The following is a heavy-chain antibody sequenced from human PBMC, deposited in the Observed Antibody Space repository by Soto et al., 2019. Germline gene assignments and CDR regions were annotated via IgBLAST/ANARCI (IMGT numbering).Heavy chain of an antibody. CDR1: GGGNLGDYR. D-gene: IGHD5-12*01. V-gene: IGHV1-69*01. J-gene: IGHJ4*02. CDR2: IIPKLGSA. Sequence: QVQLVQSGAEVKEPGSWVKVSCKASGGGNLGDYRTTWGRGAPGQGLEWMGGIIPKLGSANYAQKFQGRVTITADESTNSVYMELRSLRSDDTAVYYCARGGEGYNFGAVYWGQGTPVTVSS. CDR3: ARGGEGYNFGAVY.